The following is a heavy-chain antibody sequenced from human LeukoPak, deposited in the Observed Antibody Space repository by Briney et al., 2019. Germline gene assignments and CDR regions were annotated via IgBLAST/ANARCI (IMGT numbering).Heavy chain of an antibody. Sequence: GGSLRLSCAASGFTFSRYWMSWVRQAPGKGLEWVANIKQDSREKYYVDSVEGRFTISRDNAKNSLFLQMNSLRAEDTAVYYCARDFDGWGQGTLVTVSS. CDR2: IKQDSREK. J-gene: IGHJ4*02. CDR3: ARDFDG. V-gene: IGHV3-7*03. CDR1: GFTFSRYW.